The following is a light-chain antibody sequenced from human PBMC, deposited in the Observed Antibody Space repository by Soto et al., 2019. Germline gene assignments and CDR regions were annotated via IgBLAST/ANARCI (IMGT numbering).Light chain of an antibody. V-gene: IGKV3-20*01. CDR1: QSVSSNY. J-gene: IGKJ1*01. CDR2: AVS. Sequence: EIVLTQSPGTLSLSPGERATISCRASQSVSSNYLAWHQQKPGQAPRLLIYAVSNRASGIPDRFGGSGSGTDFTLTVSRLEPEDFAVYYCQQYGSAPWTFGQGTKVEI. CDR3: QQYGSAPWT.